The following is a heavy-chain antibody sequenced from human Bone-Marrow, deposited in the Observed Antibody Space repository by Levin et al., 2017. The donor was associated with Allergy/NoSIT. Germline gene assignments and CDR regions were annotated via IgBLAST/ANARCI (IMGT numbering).Heavy chain of an antibody. CDR1: GFTFSHFG. Sequence: GWSLRLSCAASGFTFSHFGMHWVRQAPGKGLEWLAVISYNGKSTYYGDSVKGRFTISRDNAKKTLFLQMTSLRPEDTAIYYCAKSLEEGSTPFDSWGQGTLVTVSS. D-gene: IGHD5/OR15-5a*01. J-gene: IGHJ4*02. CDR3: AKSLEEGSTPFDS. CDR2: ISYNGKST. V-gene: IGHV3-30*18.